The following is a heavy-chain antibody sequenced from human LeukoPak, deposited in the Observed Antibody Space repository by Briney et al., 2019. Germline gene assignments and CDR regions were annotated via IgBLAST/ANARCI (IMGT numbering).Heavy chain of an antibody. V-gene: IGHV3-15*01. CDR3: TTVGAYIWGYYFDY. D-gene: IGHD3-16*01. J-gene: IGHJ4*02. CDR2: IKSKTDGGKT. CDR1: GFTFSNAW. Sequence: GGSLRLSCAASGFTFSNAWMSWVRQAPGKGLEWVGRIKSKTDGGKTDYAAPVKGRFTISRDDSKNTLYLQMNSLKTEDTAVYYCTTVGAYIWGYYFDYWGQGTLVTVSS.